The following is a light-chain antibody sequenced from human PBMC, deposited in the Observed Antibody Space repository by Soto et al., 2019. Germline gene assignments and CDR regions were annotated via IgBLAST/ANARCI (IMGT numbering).Light chain of an antibody. CDR1: QSISSW. CDR3: QKYNSAPLT. J-gene: IGKJ4*01. CDR2: VAS. Sequence: DIQMTQSPSTLSASVGDRVTITCRASQSISSWLAWYQQKPGKVPKLLVYVASTLQSGVPSRFSGSGSGTDFTLTISSLQPEDVATYYCQKYNSAPLTFGGGTKVDIK. V-gene: IGKV1-27*01.